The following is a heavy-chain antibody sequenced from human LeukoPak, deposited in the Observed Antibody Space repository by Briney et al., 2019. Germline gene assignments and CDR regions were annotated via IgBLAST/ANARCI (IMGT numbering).Heavy chain of an antibody. CDR2: IDPNSGGT. V-gene: IGHV1-2*02. Sequence: ASVKVSCKASGYTFTGYYMHWVRQAPGQGLEWMGWIDPNSGGTNYAQKFQGRVTMTRDTSISTAYMELSRLRSDDTAVYYCARGQTTVTTGDYWGQGTLVTVSS. D-gene: IGHD4-17*01. CDR1: GYTFTGYY. CDR3: ARGQTTVTTGDY. J-gene: IGHJ4*02.